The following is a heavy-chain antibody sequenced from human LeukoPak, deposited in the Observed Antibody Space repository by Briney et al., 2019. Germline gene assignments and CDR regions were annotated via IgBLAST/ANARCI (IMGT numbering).Heavy chain of an antibody. J-gene: IGHJ3*02. CDR3: ARANRRAIWWGAFDI. D-gene: IGHD4/OR15-4a*01. Sequence: ASVKVSCKASGYTFTGYYMHWVRQAPGQGLEWMGWINPNSGGTNYAQKFQGRVTMTRDTSISTAYMELSRLRSDDTAVYYCARANRRAIWWGAFDIWGQGTMVTVSS. V-gene: IGHV1-2*02. CDR2: INPNSGGT. CDR1: GYTFTGYY.